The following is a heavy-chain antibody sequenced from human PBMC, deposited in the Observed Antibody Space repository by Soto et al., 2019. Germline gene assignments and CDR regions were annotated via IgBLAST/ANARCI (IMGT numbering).Heavy chain of an antibody. CDR3: ARAPYCSGGSCYLDYYYMDV. CDR2: IWYDGSNK. D-gene: IGHD2-15*01. Sequence: QVQLVESGGGVVQPGRSLRLSCAASGFTFSSYGMHWVRQAPGKGLEWVAVIWYDGSNKYYADSVKGRFTISRDNSKNTLYLQLNSVRAEGTAVYYCARAPYCSGGSCYLDYYYMDVWGKGTTVTVSS. J-gene: IGHJ6*03. V-gene: IGHV3-33*01. CDR1: GFTFSSYG.